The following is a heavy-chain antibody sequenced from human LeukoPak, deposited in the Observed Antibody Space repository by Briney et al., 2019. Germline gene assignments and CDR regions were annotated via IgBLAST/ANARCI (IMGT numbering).Heavy chain of an antibody. D-gene: IGHD5-24*01. CDR3: ERIPGRDSYNDN. CDR1: GFTFSNYL. J-gene: IGHJ4*02. Sequence: GGSLRLPCAASGFTFSNYLMTWVRQAPGKGLEWVANIKQDGSEKYYVDSVKGRFTISRDNSQNSLYLQMNSLRAEDTAVYYCERIPGRDSYNDNWGQGTLVTVSS. CDR2: IKQDGSEK. V-gene: IGHV3-7*01.